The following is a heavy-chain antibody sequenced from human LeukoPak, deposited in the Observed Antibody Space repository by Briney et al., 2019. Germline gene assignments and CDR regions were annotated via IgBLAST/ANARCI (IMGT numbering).Heavy chain of an antibody. Sequence: GGSLRLSGSASGFTFKKYGMHWVRQAPGKGLEYVSAINSNGGRTYYADSVKGRFTISRDNSKNTLFLQMSSLRVEDTAVYYCVKDLYYDNSGYYSGAFDYWGQGTLVTVSS. CDR2: INSNGGRT. J-gene: IGHJ4*02. CDR3: VKDLYYDNSGYYSGAFDY. CDR1: GFTFKKYG. D-gene: IGHD3-22*01. V-gene: IGHV3-64D*06.